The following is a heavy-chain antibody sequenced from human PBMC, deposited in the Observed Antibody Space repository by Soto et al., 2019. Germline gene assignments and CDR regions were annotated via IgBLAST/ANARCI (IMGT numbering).Heavy chain of an antibody. V-gene: IGHV3-23*01. CDR3: AIFGVARYGMDV. CDR2: ISGSGGST. D-gene: IGHD3-3*01. CDR1: GFTFSSYA. Sequence: PGGSLRLSCAASGFTFSSYAMSWVRQAPGKGLEWVSAISGSGGSTYYADSVKGRFTISGDNSKNTLYLQMNSLRAEDTAVYYCAIFGVARYGMDVWGQGTTVTVSS. J-gene: IGHJ6*02.